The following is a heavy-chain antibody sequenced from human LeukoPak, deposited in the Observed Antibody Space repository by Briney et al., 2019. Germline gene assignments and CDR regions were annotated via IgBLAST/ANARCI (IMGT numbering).Heavy chain of an antibody. CDR1: GFTFSSYW. V-gene: IGHV4-59*01. CDR2: IYYSGST. J-gene: IGHJ4*02. CDR3: ARSYDSSGYSPYYFDY. D-gene: IGHD3-22*01. Sequence: GSLRLSCAASGFTFSSYWMSWVRQPPGKGLEWIGYIYYSGSTNYNPSLKSRVTISVDTSKNQFSLKLSSVTAADTAVYYCARSYDSSGYSPYYFDYWGQGTLVAVSS.